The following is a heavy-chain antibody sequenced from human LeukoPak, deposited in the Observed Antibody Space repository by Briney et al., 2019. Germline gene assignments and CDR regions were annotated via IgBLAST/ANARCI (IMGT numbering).Heavy chain of an antibody. J-gene: IGHJ4*02. D-gene: IGHD6-6*01. CDR1: GYTFTSHD. CDR2: MNPNSGNT. Sequence: ASVKVSCKASGYTFTSHDTNWVRQATGQGLEWMGWMNPNSGNTGYAQKFQGRVTMTRNTSISTAYMELSSLRSENTAVYYCARGGSRELQYSSSIFDYWGQGTLVTVSS. V-gene: IGHV1-8*01. CDR3: ARGGSRELQYSSSIFDY.